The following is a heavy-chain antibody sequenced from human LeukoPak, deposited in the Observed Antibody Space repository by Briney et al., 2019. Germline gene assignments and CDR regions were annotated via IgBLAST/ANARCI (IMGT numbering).Heavy chain of an antibody. Sequence: ASVKVSCKASGYTFTSFGVSWVRQAPEQGLEWMGWISAYNGNTKHAQKVQGRVTMTTEESTSTAYMELRSLRSDDTAVYYCARVLGVIDGGYYFDYWGQGTLVTVSS. CDR3: ARVLGVIDGGYYFDY. CDR2: ISAYNGNT. CDR1: GYTFTSFG. V-gene: IGHV1-18*01. J-gene: IGHJ4*02. D-gene: IGHD3-16*01.